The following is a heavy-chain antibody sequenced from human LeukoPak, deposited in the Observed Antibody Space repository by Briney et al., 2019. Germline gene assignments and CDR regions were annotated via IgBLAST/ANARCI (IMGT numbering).Heavy chain of an antibody. Sequence: GGSLRLSCSASGFTFSTYWMHWVRQAPGKGLVWVARINSDGSITNYADSVKGRFIISRDNAKNTLHLQMHSLRAEDTAVYYCTFSSYGDHVGVDAFDIWGQGTMVTVSS. D-gene: IGHD4-17*01. J-gene: IGHJ3*02. CDR1: GFTFSTYW. CDR2: INSDGSIT. V-gene: IGHV3-74*01. CDR3: TFSSYGDHVGVDAFDI.